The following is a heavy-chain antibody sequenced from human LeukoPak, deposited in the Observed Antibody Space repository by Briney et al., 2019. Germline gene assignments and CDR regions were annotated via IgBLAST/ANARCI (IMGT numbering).Heavy chain of an antibody. Sequence: GGSLRLSCAASGFTFSSYWMSWVRQAPGKGLEWVANIKQDGSEKYYVDSVMGRFTISRDNAKNSLYLQMNSLRAEDTAVYYCARPPSAYYYYMDVWGKGTTVTVSS. CDR2: IKQDGSEK. V-gene: IGHV3-7*01. D-gene: IGHD2-15*01. CDR3: ARPPSAYYYYMDV. J-gene: IGHJ6*03. CDR1: GFTFSSYW.